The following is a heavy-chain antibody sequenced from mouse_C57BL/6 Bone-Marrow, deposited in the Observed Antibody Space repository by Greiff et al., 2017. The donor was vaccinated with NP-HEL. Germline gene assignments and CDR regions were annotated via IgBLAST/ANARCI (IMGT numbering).Heavy chain of an antibody. CDR1: GYAFSSSG. Sequence: VQLQQSGPELVKPGASVKISCKASGYAFSSSGMNWVKQRPGKGLEWIGRIYPGDGDTNYNGKFKGKATLTADKSSSTAYMQLSSLTSEDSAVYFCARSYGSSFYYFDYWGQGTTLTVSS. CDR3: ARSYGSSFYYFDY. V-gene: IGHV1-82*01. CDR2: IYPGDGDT. D-gene: IGHD1-1*01. J-gene: IGHJ2*01.